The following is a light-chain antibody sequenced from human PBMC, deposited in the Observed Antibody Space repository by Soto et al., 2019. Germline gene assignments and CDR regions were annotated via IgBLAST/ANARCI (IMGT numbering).Light chain of an antibody. J-gene: IGKJ5*01. V-gene: IGKV3-11*01. CDR1: QSVNSN. CDR2: DAS. Sequence: EIVLTQSPATLSLSPGEIATLSFSASQSVNSNLAWYQQKPGQAPRLLIYDASNRATGIPSRFSGSGSGTDFTLTISSLEPEDFAVYYCQQRSNWPLTFGQGTRLEIK. CDR3: QQRSNWPLT.